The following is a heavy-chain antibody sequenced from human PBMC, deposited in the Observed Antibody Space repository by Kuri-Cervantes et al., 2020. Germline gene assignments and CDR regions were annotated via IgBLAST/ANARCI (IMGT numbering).Heavy chain of an antibody. CDR2: ISGSGGST. D-gene: IGHD6-13*01. Sequence: GASLKISCAASGFTFSSYAMSWVRQAPGKGLEWVSAISGSGGSTYYADSVKGRFTISRDNAKNSLYLQMNSLRSDDTAVYYCARGYSSSWYGWDYGMDVWGQGTTVTVSS. V-gene: IGHV3-23*01. CDR3: ARGYSSSWYGWDYGMDV. J-gene: IGHJ6*02. CDR1: GFTFSSYA.